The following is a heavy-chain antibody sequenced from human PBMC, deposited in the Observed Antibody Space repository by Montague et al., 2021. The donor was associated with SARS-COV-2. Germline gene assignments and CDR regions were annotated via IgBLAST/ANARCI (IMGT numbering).Heavy chain of an antibody. CDR1: GGSISSSSYY. D-gene: IGHD2-8*01. CDR2: IYYSGST. V-gene: IGHV4-39*01. J-gene: IGHJ5*01. Sequence: SETLSLTCTVSGGSISSSSYYWGWIRQPPGKGLEWIGSIYYSGSTYYNPSLKSRVTISVDTSKNQFSLKLSSVTAADTAVYYCARQSQAEIVLMVYAMGGWFDSWGQGTLVTVSS. CDR3: ARQSQAEIVLMVYAMGGWFDS.